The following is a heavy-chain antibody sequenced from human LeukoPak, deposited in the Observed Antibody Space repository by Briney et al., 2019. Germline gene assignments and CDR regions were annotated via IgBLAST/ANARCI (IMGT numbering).Heavy chain of an antibody. Sequence: ASVKVSCKASGYTFTSYAMHWVRQAPGQRLEWMGWINAGNGNTKYSQKFQGRVTITRDTSASTAYMELSSLRSDDTAVYYCARDLEFGNYVNNWFDPWGQGTLVTVSS. D-gene: IGHD3-3*01. CDR1: GYTFTSYA. V-gene: IGHV1-3*01. CDR2: INAGNGNT. J-gene: IGHJ5*02. CDR3: ARDLEFGNYVNNWFDP.